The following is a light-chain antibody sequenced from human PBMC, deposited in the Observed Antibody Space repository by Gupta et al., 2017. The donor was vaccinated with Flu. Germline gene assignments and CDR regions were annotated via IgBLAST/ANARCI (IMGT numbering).Light chain of an antibody. CDR3: CSYAGTYTVV. Sequence: QSVLTQPRSVSGSPGQSVTISCTRTSSDVGGYNYVSWYQQNPGKAPKLMIYDVSKRPSGVPDRFSGSKSGNTASLTISGLQAEDEADYFCCSYAGTYTVVFGGGTKLTVL. CDR2: DVS. J-gene: IGLJ2*01. V-gene: IGLV2-11*01. CDR1: SSDVGGYNY.